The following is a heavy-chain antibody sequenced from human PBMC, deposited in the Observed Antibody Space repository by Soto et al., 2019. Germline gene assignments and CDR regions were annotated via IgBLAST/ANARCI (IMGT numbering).Heavy chain of an antibody. CDR1: GYTFTGYY. J-gene: IGHJ4*02. CDR3: ESGEAAAGTFAY. Sequence: QVQLLQSGAEVKKPGASVKVSCKASGYTFTGYYMHWVRQAPGQGLEWMGWINPNSGGTNYAQKLQCGVTITRDTSISTDYMELSRLRSDDTAVYYCESGEAAAGTFAYWGQGTLVTVSA. V-gene: IGHV1-2*02. CDR2: INPNSGGT. D-gene: IGHD6-13*01.